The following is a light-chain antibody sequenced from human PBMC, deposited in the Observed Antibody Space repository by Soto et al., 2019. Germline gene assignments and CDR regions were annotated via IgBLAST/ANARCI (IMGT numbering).Light chain of an antibody. CDR3: AAWDDSLNGYV. J-gene: IGLJ1*01. CDR2: RNN. Sequence: QSALTQPPSASGTPGQRVTISCSGSSSNIRSNTVNWYQQLPGTAPKLLIYRNNQRPSGVPDRFSGSKSGTSASLGISGLQSEDEADYYCAAWDDSLNGYVFGTGTKVTAL. V-gene: IGLV1-44*01. CDR1: SSNIRSNT.